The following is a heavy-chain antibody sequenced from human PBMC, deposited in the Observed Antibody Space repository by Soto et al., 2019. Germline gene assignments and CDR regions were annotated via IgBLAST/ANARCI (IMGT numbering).Heavy chain of an antibody. CDR3: ARDTPAGY. CDR1: GGSFSGYY. J-gene: IGHJ4*02. CDR2: INHSGST. Sequence: SETLSLTCAVYGGSFSGYYWSWIRQPPGKGLEWIGEINHSGSTNYNPSLKSRVTISVDTSKNQFSLKLSSVTAADTAVYYCARDTPAGYWGQGTLVTVSS. V-gene: IGHV4-34*01.